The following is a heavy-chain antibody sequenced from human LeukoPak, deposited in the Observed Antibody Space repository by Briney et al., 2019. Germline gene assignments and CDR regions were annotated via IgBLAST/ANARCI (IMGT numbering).Heavy chain of an antibody. CDR2: ISSSGSTI. J-gene: IGHJ4*02. Sequence: LSLTCAVYGGSFSGYYWSWIRQAPGKGLEWVSYISSSGSTIYYADSVKGRFTISRDNAKNSLYLQMNSLRAEDTAVYYCASAVSSGYYYVFDYWGQGTLVTVSS. CDR3: ASAVSSGYYYVFDY. V-gene: IGHV3-11*04. CDR1: GGSFSGYY. D-gene: IGHD3-22*01.